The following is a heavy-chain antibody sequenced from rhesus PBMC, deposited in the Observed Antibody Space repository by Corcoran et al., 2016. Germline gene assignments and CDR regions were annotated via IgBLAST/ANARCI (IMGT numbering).Heavy chain of an antibody. CDR1: GYTFTDYY. D-gene: IGHD6-25*01. CDR2: VDPEDGKA. Sequence: EVQLVQSGAEVKKPGASVKISCKASGYTFTDYYLHWVRQAPGKGLERMGRVDPEDGKAIHDQKFQDRVTITADTSTDTAYMELSSLRSEDTAVYYCATTAGYSGSWGPYYYGLDSWGQGVVVTVSS. V-gene: IGHV1-111*02. CDR3: ATTAGYSGSWGPYYYGLDS. J-gene: IGHJ6*01.